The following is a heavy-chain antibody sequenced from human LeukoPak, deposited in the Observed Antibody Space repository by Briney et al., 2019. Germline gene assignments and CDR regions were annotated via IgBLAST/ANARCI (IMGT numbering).Heavy chain of an antibody. CDR2: INSDGSST. CDR1: GFSFSSYW. Sequence: GGSLRLSCAASGFSFSSYWMHGVRQASGKGLVWVSRINSDGSSTSYADSVKGRFTISRDNAKNTLYLQMNSLRAEDTAVYYCARDSGWYRTFDYRGQGTLVTVSS. J-gene: IGHJ4*02. D-gene: IGHD6-19*01. V-gene: IGHV3-74*01. CDR3: ARDSGWYRTFDY.